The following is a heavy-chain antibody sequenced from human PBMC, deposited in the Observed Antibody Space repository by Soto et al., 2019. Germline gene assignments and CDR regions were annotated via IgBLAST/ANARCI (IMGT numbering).Heavy chain of an antibody. D-gene: IGHD2-2*01. V-gene: IGHV1-46*01. CDR1: GYTFTNYY. Sequence: ASVKVSCKASGYTFTNYYMHCVRQAPGQVLEWMGIIYPSGGSTRNAQKFQGRVTMTRDESTSTAYMELSSLRSEDTAVYYCASVPRAIYCSSTSCYRGGLDYWGQGTLVTVSS. CDR3: ASVPRAIYCSSTSCYRGGLDY. J-gene: IGHJ4*02. CDR2: IYPSGGST.